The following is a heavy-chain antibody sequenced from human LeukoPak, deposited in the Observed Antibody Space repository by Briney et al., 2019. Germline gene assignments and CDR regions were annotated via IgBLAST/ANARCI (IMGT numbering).Heavy chain of an antibody. CDR3: AKDLLDGNTYGRFDS. V-gene: IGHV3-30*02. CDR1: GFTFSSYG. CDR2: IRYDGSNK. D-gene: IGHD2-8*01. Sequence: PGGSLRLSCAASGFTFSSYGMHWVRQAPGKGLEWVAFIRYDGSNKYYADSVKGRFTISRDNSKNTLYLQMNSLRAEDTAVYYCAKDLLDGNTYGRFDSWGQGTLVTVSS. J-gene: IGHJ4*02.